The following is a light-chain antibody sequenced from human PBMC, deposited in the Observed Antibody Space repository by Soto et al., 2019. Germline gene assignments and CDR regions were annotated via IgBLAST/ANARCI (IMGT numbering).Light chain of an antibody. CDR3: QQRSNWPSIYT. V-gene: IGKV3-11*01. Sequence: EIVLTQSPATLSLSPGERATLSCRASQSVSSYLAWYQQKPGQAPRLLIYDASNRATGIPARFSGSGSGTDFTLTISSLEPEDFAVYYCQQRSNWPSIYTFGQGTKLDIK. CDR1: QSVSSY. CDR2: DAS. J-gene: IGKJ2*01.